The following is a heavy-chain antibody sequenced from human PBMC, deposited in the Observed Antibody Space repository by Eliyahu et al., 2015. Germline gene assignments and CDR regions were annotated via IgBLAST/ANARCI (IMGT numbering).Heavy chain of an antibody. V-gene: IGHV4-34*01. CDR1: GGSFSGFY. CDR3: ARRKLVRVLVGDWFDP. CDR2: ISHSGST. Sequence: QVQLQQWGAGLLKPSETLSLTCAVYGGSFSGFYWSWIRQPPEKGLEWIGDISHSGSTNYNPSLKSRVSISLDTSKNQFSLKLTSVTAADTAFYYCARRKLVRVLVGDWFDPWGQGTLVTVSS. D-gene: IGHD4-23*01. J-gene: IGHJ5*02.